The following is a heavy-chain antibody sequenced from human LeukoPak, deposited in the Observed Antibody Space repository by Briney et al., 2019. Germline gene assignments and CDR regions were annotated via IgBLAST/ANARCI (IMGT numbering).Heavy chain of an antibody. CDR1: GFTFSTYA. D-gene: IGHD3-3*01. CDR2: ISYDGSDK. J-gene: IGHJ4*02. CDR3: ARVYYDFWSGYSDY. V-gene: IGHV3-30*04. Sequence: GGSLRLSCAASGFTFSTYAMHWVRQAPGKGLEWLAVISYDGSDKYYADSVKGRFTISRDNSKNTLYLQMSSLRAEDTAVYYCARVYYDFWSGYSDYWGQGTLVTVSS.